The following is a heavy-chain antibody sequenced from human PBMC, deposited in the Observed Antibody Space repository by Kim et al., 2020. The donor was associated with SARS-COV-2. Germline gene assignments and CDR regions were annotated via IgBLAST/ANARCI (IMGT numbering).Heavy chain of an antibody. Sequence: SETLSLTCTVSGVPISSYYWSRIRQPPGKGLEWIGYISYTGTTDYNPSLKSRVAISVDTSKNQLSLRLNSVTAADTAVYYCARDRVRGGGSYSGPWGQGTLVTVSS. CDR2: ISYTGTT. J-gene: IGHJ5*02. CDR3: ARDRVRGGGSYSGP. D-gene: IGHD3-10*01. V-gene: IGHV4-59*13. CDR1: GVPISSYY.